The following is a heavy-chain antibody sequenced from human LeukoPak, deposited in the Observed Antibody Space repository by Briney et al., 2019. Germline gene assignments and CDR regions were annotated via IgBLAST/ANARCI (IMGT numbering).Heavy chain of an antibody. CDR3: AGGQYPLEY. Sequence: PSEPLSLTCSVSGGSINSGYWSWIRQPPGKGLEWIGLLYPSGSTNYNPSLKSRVTISVDTSRTQFSLKLSSMTAADTAVYYCAGGQYPLEYWGQGTLVSVSS. CDR1: GGSINSGY. V-gene: IGHV4-59*01. CDR2: LYPSGST. J-gene: IGHJ4*02. D-gene: IGHD1-26*01.